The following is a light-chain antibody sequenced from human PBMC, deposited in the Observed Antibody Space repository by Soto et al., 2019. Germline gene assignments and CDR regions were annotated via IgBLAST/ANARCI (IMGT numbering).Light chain of an antibody. CDR3: AAWDDSLSAFYV. Sequence: QSVLTQPPSASGTPGQRVTISCSGSSSNIGSNYVYWYQQLPGTAPKLLIYRNNQRPSGVPDLFSGSKSGTSASLAISGLRSEDEADYYCAAWDDSLSAFYVFGTGTKV. CDR2: RNN. CDR1: SSNIGSNY. V-gene: IGLV1-47*01. J-gene: IGLJ1*01.